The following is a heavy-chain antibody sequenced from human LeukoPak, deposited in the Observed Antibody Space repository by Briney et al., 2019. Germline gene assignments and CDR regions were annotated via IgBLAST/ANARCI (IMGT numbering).Heavy chain of an antibody. D-gene: IGHD1-26*01. J-gene: IGHJ4*02. CDR1: GFTFNDYT. Sequence: GGSLRLSCAASGFTFNDYTMHWVRQAPGKGLEWVAGISFDGSIEVYADSVKGRFTISRDNSKNTLYLQMDSLRAEDTAVYYCARDRIIGAPDYFDYWGQGTLVTVSS. CDR2: ISFDGSIE. CDR3: ARDRIIGAPDYFDY. V-gene: IGHV3-30-3*01.